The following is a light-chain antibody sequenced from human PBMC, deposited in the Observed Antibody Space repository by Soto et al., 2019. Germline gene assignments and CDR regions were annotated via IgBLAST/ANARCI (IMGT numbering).Light chain of an antibody. CDR1: SSNIGAGYD. Sequence: QSVLTQPPSVSGAPGQRVTISCTGSSSNIGAGYDVHWYQQLPGTAPKLLIYRNSNRPSGVLDRFSGSKSGTSASLAITGLQAEDEADYYCQSYDISLSGVVFGGGTKLTVL. V-gene: IGLV1-40*01. CDR2: RNS. J-gene: IGLJ2*01. CDR3: QSYDISLSGVV.